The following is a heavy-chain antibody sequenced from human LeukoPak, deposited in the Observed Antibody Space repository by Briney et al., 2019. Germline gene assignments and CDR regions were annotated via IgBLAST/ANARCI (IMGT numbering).Heavy chain of an antibody. CDR2: FDPEDGET. V-gene: IGHV1-24*01. J-gene: IGHJ3*02. D-gene: IGHD3-22*01. Sequence: ASVKVSCKVSGYTLTELSMHWVRQAPGKGLEWMGGFDPEDGETIYAQKFQGRVTMTEGTSTDTAYMELSSLRAEDTAVYYCAKNYYDSSGYRGLYAFDIWGQGTMVTVSS. CDR3: AKNYYDSSGYRGLYAFDI. CDR1: GYTLTELS.